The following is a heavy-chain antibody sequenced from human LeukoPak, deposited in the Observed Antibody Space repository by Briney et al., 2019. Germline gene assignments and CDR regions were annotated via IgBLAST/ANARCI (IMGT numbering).Heavy chain of an antibody. CDR1: GYTFTSYH. D-gene: IGHD5-18*01. J-gene: IGHJ4*02. V-gene: IGHV1-46*01. CDR3: VREEAHTYNFDF. CDR2: LKSSGDTT. Sequence: GASVKVSCKTSGYTFTSYHIHWVRQAPGQGLEWVGILKSSGDTTVYAQKFQGRVTVARDTSTSTVYMELSSLSSEDTALYYCVREEAHTYNFDFWGPGTLVTVSS.